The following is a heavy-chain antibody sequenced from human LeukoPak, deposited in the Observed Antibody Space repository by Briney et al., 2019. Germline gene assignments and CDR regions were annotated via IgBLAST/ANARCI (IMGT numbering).Heavy chain of an antibody. CDR3: ARLAYSSNYYYYYMDV. J-gene: IGHJ6*03. CDR2: ISWNGGST. Sequence: PGGSLRLSCAASGFTFDDYAMHWVRQAPGKGPEWVSGISWNGGSTDYADSVKGRFTISRDNAKNSLYLQMNSLRAEDTALYYCARLAYSSNYYYYYMDVWGKGTTVTVSS. D-gene: IGHD6-13*01. V-gene: IGHV3-20*04. CDR1: GFTFDDYA.